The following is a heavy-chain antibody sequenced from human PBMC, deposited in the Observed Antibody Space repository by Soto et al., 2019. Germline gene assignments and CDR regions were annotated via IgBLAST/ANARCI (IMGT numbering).Heavy chain of an antibody. J-gene: IGHJ4*02. D-gene: IGHD3-22*01. CDR2: ISGSGGST. V-gene: IGHV3-23*01. CDR1: GFTFSSYG. CDR3: VKDRNYYFDSSGYFDY. Sequence: EVQLLESGGGLVQPGGSLRLSCAASGFTFSSYGMSWVRQAPGKGLEWVSTISGSGGSTYYADSVKGRFTLSRDNSKNTLFLQMNSLRAEDTAVYYCVKDRNYYFDSSGYFDYWGQGTPVTVSS.